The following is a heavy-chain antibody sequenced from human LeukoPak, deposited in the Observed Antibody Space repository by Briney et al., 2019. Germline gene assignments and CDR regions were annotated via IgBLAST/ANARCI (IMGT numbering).Heavy chain of an antibody. V-gene: IGHV1-18*01. CDR3: ARGPHNYDILTGYYIFPQISYYYYGMDV. CDR2: ISAYNGNT. D-gene: IGHD3-9*01. Sequence: ASVKVSCKASGYTFTSYGISWVGQAPGQGLEWMGWISAYNGNTNYAQKFQGRVTMTRNTSISTAYMELSSLRSEDTAVYYCARGPHNYDILTGYYIFPQISYYYYGMDVWGQGTTVTVSS. J-gene: IGHJ6*02. CDR1: GYTFTSYG.